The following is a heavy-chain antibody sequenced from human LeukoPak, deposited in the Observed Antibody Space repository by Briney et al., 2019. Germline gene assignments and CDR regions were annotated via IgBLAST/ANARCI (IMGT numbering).Heavy chain of an antibody. V-gene: IGHV3-23*01. J-gene: IGHJ4*02. Sequence: PGGSLRLSCAASGFSFSSYAMSWVRQAPGKGLEWVSAISGRGGSTYYADSVKGRITISRDNSKNTLHLQMKSLRAEDTTVYYCASRYGSGSQHPFDYWGQGTLVTVSS. CDR3: ASRYGSGSQHPFDY. CDR1: GFSFSSYA. D-gene: IGHD3-10*01. CDR2: ISGRGGST.